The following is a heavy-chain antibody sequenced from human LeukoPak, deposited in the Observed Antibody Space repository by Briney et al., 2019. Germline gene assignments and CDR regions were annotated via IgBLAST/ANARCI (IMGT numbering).Heavy chain of an antibody. D-gene: IGHD3-10*01. CDR3: AGYPAGSGKSDY. Sequence: SETLSLTCTVSGDSVSSGGYHWSWIRQPPGKGLEWIGQIYNSGSANYNPSLKSRVTISLDTSKNQFSLKLSSVTSADTAVYYCAGYPAGSGKSDYWGQGTLVTVSS. CDR2: IYNSGSA. J-gene: IGHJ4*02. V-gene: IGHV4-61*08. CDR1: GDSVSSGGYH.